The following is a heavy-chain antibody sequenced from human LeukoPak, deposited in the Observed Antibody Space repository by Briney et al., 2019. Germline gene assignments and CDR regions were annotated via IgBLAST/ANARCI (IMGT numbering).Heavy chain of an antibody. CDR2: ISGSGGGT. CDR1: RFTFNIYA. V-gene: IGHV3-23*01. J-gene: IGHJ6*03. D-gene: IGHD1-26*01. CDR3: AKWDENFYYMDV. Sequence: GGSLRLSCAASRFTFNIYAMSWVRQAPGKGREWFSSISGSGGGTFYASSVRGRFTISRDNSRHTVFLQMNGLRAEDTAIYYCAKWDENFYYMDVWGQGTTVTVSS.